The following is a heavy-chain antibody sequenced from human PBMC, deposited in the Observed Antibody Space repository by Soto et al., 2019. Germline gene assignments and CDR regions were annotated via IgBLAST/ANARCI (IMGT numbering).Heavy chain of an antibody. CDR3: ASPHCHSPNCVPLDP. CDR2: MYYSGTS. CDR1: GGSISDDTYY. V-gene: IGHV4-39*01. Sequence: QLQLQESGPGLVKPSETLSLTCTVSGGSISDDTYYWGWIRQPPGKGLEWIGSMYYSGTSSYNPSLRGRVGLSVETSKKQFSLWLTSVTAADTAVYDCASPHCHSPNCVPLDPWGQGTLVTVSS. J-gene: IGHJ5*02. D-gene: IGHD1-1*01.